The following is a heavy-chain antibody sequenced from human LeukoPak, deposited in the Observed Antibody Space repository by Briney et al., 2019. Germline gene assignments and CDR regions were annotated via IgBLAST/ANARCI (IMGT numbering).Heavy chain of an antibody. Sequence: GGSLRLSCAASGFTFSDSWMSWVRQAPGKGLEWVANMNQDGSAKDYVGSVKGRFTISRDNARNSLYLQMSSLRAEDTAVYYCATYTHWVAGDVWGQGTTVTVSS. CDR3: ATYTHWVAGDV. D-gene: IGHD3-16*01. CDR2: MNQDGSAK. V-gene: IGHV3-7*01. CDR1: GFTFSDSW. J-gene: IGHJ6*02.